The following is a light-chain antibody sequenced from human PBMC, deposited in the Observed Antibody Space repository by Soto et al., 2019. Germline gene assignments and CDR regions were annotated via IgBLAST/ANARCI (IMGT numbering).Light chain of an antibody. CDR2: GAS. CDR3: QQYNIWPPIT. CDR1: QSVSGN. Sequence: EIVMTQSTATLSVSPGERATLSCRASQSVSGNLAWYQQKPGQARRLLIYGASTRATGIPARFSGSGSGTECTLTISSLQSEDFAVYYCQQYNIWPPITFGQGTRLEIK. J-gene: IGKJ5*01. V-gene: IGKV3-15*01.